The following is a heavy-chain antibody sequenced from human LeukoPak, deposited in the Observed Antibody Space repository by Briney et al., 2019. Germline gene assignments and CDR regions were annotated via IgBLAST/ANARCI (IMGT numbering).Heavy chain of an antibody. CDR2: ITGSGDGT. J-gene: IGHJ4*02. CDR1: GFTFSNYA. CDR3: VKGFVHPTYYFDY. D-gene: IGHD3-10*01. Sequence: GGSLRLSCAASGFTFSNYAMMWVRQAPGKRLEWASSITGSGDGTYYADSVRGRFTISRDNSENTLYLQLNSLRAEDTAVYFCVKGFVHPTYYFDYWGQGTLVTVSS. V-gene: IGHV3-23*01.